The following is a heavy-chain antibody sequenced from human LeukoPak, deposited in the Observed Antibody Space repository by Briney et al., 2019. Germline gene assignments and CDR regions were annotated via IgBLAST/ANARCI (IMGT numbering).Heavy chain of an antibody. Sequence: PGGSLRLSCAASGFTFSSYEMNWVRQAPGKGLEWVSYISTSGTTIYYADSVKGRFTISRDNAKNPLYLQMNSLRAEDTAVYYCARAYTFGGVIVAFDYWGQGTLVTVSS. CDR2: ISTSGTTI. D-gene: IGHD3-16*02. V-gene: IGHV3-48*03. CDR1: GFTFSSYE. J-gene: IGHJ4*02. CDR3: ARAYTFGGVIVAFDY.